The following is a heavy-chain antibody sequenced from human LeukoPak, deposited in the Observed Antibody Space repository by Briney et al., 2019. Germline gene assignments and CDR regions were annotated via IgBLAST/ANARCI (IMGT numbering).Heavy chain of an antibody. CDR1: GFTFRTYW. Sequence: GGSLRLSCAASGFTFRTYWMSWVRQAPGKGLEWVANIKQDGSEKYYVDSVKGRFTISRDNAKNSLYLQMNSLRAEDTAVYYCARVEYYDFWSGYSYYFDYWGQGTLVTVSS. CDR2: IKQDGSEK. D-gene: IGHD3-3*01. V-gene: IGHV3-7*01. J-gene: IGHJ4*02. CDR3: ARVEYYDFWSGYSYYFDY.